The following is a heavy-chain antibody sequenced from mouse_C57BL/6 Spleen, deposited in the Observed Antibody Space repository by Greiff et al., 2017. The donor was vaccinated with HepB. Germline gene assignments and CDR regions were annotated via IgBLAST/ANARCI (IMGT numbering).Heavy chain of an antibody. CDR1: GFNIKDYY. CDR2: IDPEDGDT. CDR3: TTCNYGSSLDY. J-gene: IGHJ2*01. D-gene: IGHD1-1*01. V-gene: IGHV14-1*01. Sequence: EVQLQQSGAELVRPGASVKLSCTASGFNIKDYYMHWVKQRPEQGLEWIGRIDPEDGDTEYAPKFQGKATMAADTSSNTAYLQLSSLTSEDTAVYYCTTCNYGSSLDYWGQGTTLTVSS.